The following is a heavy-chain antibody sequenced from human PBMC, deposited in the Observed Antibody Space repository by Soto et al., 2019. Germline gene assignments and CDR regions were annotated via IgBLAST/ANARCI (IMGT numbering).Heavy chain of an antibody. J-gene: IGHJ1*01. V-gene: IGHV3-21*01. Sequence: GWSLRLSCAASGFGFSRYSMNWVRQAPGKGLEWVSCISSSSAYIQYADSVKGRFTIFRDNAKNSLYLQMNSLRADDTAVYYCARDSSSSGRAEYFQHWGQGALVTVSS. CDR2: ISSSSAYI. CDR3: ARDSSSSGRAEYFQH. CDR1: GFGFSRYS. D-gene: IGHD6-13*01.